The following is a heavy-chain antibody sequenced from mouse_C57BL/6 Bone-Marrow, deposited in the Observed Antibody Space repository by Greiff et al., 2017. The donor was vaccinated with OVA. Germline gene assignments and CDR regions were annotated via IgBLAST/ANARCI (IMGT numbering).Heavy chain of an antibody. CDR2: LWTGGGT. V-gene: IGHV2-9-1*01. CDR3: ARNARYYGSSSYYYAMDY. J-gene: IGHJ4*01. Sequence: QVQLKESGPGLVAPSQSLSITCTVSGFSLPSYALSWVRQPPGKGLEWLGVLWTGGGTHYNSDLKSRLSISKDNSKSQVFLKMNRQQTDDTARYYYARNARYYGSSSYYYAMDYWGQGTSVTVSS. D-gene: IGHD1-1*01. CDR1: GFSLPSYA.